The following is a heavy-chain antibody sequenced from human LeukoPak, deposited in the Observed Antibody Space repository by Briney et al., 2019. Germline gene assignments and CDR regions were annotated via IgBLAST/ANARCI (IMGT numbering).Heavy chain of an antibody. CDR1: GYTFTGYY. CDR3: ARDVSEMATITNYYYYGMDV. CDR2: INPNSGGT. J-gene: IGHJ6*02. D-gene: IGHD5-24*01. Sequence: ASVKVSCKASGYTFTGYYMHWVRQAPGQGLEWMGWINPNSGGTNYAQKFQGWVAMTRDTSICTAYMELSRLRSDDTAVYYCARDVSEMATITNYYYYGMDVWGQGTTVTVSS. V-gene: IGHV1-2*04.